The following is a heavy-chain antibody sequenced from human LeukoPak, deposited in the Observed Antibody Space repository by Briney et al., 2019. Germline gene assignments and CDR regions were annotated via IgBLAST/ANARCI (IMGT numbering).Heavy chain of an antibody. J-gene: IGHJ4*02. D-gene: IGHD3-10*01. V-gene: IGHV3-23*01. Sequence: GGSLRLSCAASGFTFSSHAMSWVRQAPGKGLEWVSAISGSGGSTYYADSVKGRFTISRGNSKNTLYLQMNSLRAEDTAVYYCAKDPGLWFGESGLGYWGQGTLVTVSS. CDR1: GFTFSSHA. CDR3: AKDPGLWFGESGLGY. CDR2: ISGSGGST.